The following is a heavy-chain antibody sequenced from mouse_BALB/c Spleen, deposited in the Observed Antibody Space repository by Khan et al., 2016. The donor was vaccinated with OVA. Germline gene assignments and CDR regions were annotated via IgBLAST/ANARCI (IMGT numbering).Heavy chain of an antibody. CDR2: ISYSGST. CDR1: GYSITSGYG. Sequence: EVQLQESGPGLGKPSQSLSLTCTVTGYSITSGYGWNWIRQFPGNKLEWMGYISYSGSTNYNPSLKSRISITRDTSKNQFFLQLNSETTEHTATYNCARTARIKYWGQGSTLTVSS. V-gene: IGHV3-2*02. J-gene: IGHJ2*01. D-gene: IGHD1-2*01. CDR3: ARTARIKY.